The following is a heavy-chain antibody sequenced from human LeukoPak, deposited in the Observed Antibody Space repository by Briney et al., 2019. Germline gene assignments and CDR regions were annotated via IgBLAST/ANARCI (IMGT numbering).Heavy chain of an antibody. Sequence: GRYLRLSCAASGFTFSSYGMHWVRQAPGKGREGVAVISYDGSNKYYADSVKGRFTITRDNSKNTLYLQMNSLRVEDTAGYCCAKYCSGGSCLFDYWGQGTLVTVSS. V-gene: IGHV3-30*18. J-gene: IGHJ4*02. CDR2: ISYDGSNK. CDR1: GFTFSSYG. CDR3: AKYCSGGSCLFDY. D-gene: IGHD2-15*01.